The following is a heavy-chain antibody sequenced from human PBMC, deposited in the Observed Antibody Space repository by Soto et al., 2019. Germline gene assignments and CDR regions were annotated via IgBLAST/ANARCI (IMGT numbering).Heavy chain of an antibody. D-gene: IGHD6-13*01. CDR3: ASKIAAAGRSPIPDY. V-gene: IGHV4-59*01. CDR2: IYYSGST. J-gene: IGHJ4*02. CDR1: GGSISSYY. Sequence: SSETLSLTCTVSGGSISSYYWSWIRQPPGKGLEWIGYIYYSGSTNYNPSLKSRVTISVDTSKNQFSLKLSSVTAADTAVYYCASKIAAAGRSPIPDYWGQGTPVTVSS.